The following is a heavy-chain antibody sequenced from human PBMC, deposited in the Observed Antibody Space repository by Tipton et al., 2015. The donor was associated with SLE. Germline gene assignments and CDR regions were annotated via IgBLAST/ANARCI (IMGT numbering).Heavy chain of an antibody. CDR2: IYFSGRS. CDR3: ARRGRSAWFPGV. J-gene: IGHJ4*02. Sequence: TLSLTCTVSGGSIGDHYWIWVRQPPGKGLEWLGYIYFSGRSNYNPSFKSRVAISVDTAKNQFSLRLSSVTAADTAVYYCARRGRSAWFPGVWGQGTLVTVSS. CDR1: GGSIGDHY. D-gene: IGHD3-10*01. V-gene: IGHV4-59*11.